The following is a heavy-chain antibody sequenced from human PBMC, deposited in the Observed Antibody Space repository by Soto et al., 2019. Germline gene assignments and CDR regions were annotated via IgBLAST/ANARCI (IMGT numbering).Heavy chain of an antibody. J-gene: IGHJ6*02. V-gene: IGHV3-53*01. CDR2: IYSGGST. CDR1: GFTVSSNY. CDR3: ASQTRKYYYYGMDV. Sequence: GGSLRLSCAASGFTVSSNYMSWVRQAPGKGLEWVSVIYSGGSTYYADSVKGRFTISRDNSKNTLYLQMNSLRAEDTAVYYCASQTRKYYYYGMDVWGQGTTVTVSS.